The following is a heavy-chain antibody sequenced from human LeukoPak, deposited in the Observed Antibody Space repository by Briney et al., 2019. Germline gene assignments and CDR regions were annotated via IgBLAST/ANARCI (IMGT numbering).Heavy chain of an antibody. CDR1: GYTFTSYD. V-gene: IGHV1-8*01. J-gene: IGHJ6*03. D-gene: IGHD5-18*01. CDR2: MNPNSGNT. CDR3: ARAPSGYSYGYYYYYMDV. Sequence: GASVKVSCKASGYTFTSYDINWVRQATGQGLEWMGWMNPNSGNTGYAQKFQGRVTMTRNTSISTAYMELSSLRSEDTAVYYCARAPSGYSYGYYYYYMDVWGKGTTVTVSS.